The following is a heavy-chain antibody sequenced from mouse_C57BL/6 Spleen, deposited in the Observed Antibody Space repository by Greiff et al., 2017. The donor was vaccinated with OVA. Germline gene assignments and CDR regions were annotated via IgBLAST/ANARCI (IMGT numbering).Heavy chain of an antibody. D-gene: IGHD2-5*01. Sequence: VQLQQPGAELVKPGASVKLSCKASGYTFTSYWMHWVKQRPGQGLEWIGMIHPNSGSTNYNEKFKSKATLTVDKSSSTAYMQLSSLTSEDSAVYYCARGNFYSNFTYWYFDVWGTGTTVTVSS. J-gene: IGHJ1*03. CDR3: ARGNFYSNFTYWYFDV. V-gene: IGHV1-64*01. CDR2: IHPNSGST. CDR1: GYTFTSYW.